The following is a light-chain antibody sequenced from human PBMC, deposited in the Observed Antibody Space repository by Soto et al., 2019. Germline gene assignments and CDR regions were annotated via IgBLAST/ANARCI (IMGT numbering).Light chain of an antibody. V-gene: IGKV1-27*01. J-gene: IGKJ1*01. CDR1: QGISNF. CDR2: DAS. Sequence: DIQMTQSPSSLSASVGDRVTITCWASQGISNFLAWYQQKPGKVPKLLIYDASTLQSGVPSRFSGSGSGTDFTLTISSLQPEDVATYYCQKYNSAPRAFGQGTKVEIK. CDR3: QKYNSAPRA.